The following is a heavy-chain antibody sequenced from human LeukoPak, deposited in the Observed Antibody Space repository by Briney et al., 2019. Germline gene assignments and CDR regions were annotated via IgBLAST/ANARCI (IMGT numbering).Heavy chain of an antibody. CDR3: ARLDSSSWLSLPYFDY. J-gene: IGHJ4*02. CDR1: GGSISGYY. D-gene: IGHD6-13*01. Sequence: PSETLSLTCTVSGGSISGYYWSWIRQPAGMGLEWIGRIYTSGTTHDNPSLKSRVTISVDTSKNQFSLKLSSVTAADTAVYYCARLDSSSWLSLPYFDYWGQGTLVTVSS. V-gene: IGHV4-4*07. CDR2: IYTSGTT.